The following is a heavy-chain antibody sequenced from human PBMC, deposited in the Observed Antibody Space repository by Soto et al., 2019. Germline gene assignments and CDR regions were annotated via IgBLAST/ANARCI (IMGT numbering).Heavy chain of an antibody. V-gene: IGHV4-34*01. CDR1: GGSFSGYL. CDR3: ARGQVGVVATH. J-gene: IGHJ4*02. Sequence: LQQWGAGLLKPSETLSLTCAVNGGSFSGYLWTWIRQPPGKGLEWIGEIKDGGKTIYSPSLGRRNTISADTSKTQVSLKVNSVTAADTAVYYCARGQVGVVATHWDQGTLVTVSS. CDR2: IKDGGKT. D-gene: IGHD2-15*01.